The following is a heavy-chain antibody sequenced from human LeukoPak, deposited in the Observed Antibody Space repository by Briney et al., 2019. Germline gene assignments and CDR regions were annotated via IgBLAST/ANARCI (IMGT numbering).Heavy chain of an antibody. CDR3: AKMVREFYTISYYFDY. CDR2: ISGDGGST. J-gene: IGHJ4*02. D-gene: IGHD2-8*01. CDR1: GFTFDDYA. V-gene: IGHV3-43*02. Sequence: GGSLRLSCATSGFTFDDYAIHWVRQAPGKGLEWVSLISGDGGSTYYADSVKGRFTISRDNRKNSLYLQMNSLRTEDTAFYFCAKMVREFYTISYYFDYWGQGTLVTVSS.